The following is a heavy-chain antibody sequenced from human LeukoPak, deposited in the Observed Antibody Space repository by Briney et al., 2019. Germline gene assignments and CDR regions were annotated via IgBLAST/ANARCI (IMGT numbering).Heavy chain of an antibody. V-gene: IGHV3-21*01. Sequence: GGSLRLSCAASGFTFSSYSMNWVRQAPGKGLEWVSSISSSSSYIYYADSVKGRFTISRDNAKNSLYLQMNSLRAEDTAVYYCARGAQLLAECDYWGQGTLVTVSS. CDR3: ARGAQLLAECDY. D-gene: IGHD2-2*01. CDR2: ISSSSSYI. J-gene: IGHJ4*02. CDR1: GFTFSSYS.